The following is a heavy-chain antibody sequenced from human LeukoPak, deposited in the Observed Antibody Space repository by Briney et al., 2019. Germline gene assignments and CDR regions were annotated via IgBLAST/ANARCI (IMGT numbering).Heavy chain of an antibody. D-gene: IGHD6-19*01. Sequence: SETLSLTCAVYGGSFSGYYWSWIRQPPGKGLEWIGEINHSGSTNYNPSLKGRVTISVDTSKNQFSLKLSSVTAADTAVYYCARGEHSSGWDLRYYFDYWGQGTLVTVSS. CDR1: GGSFSGYY. CDR2: INHSGST. CDR3: ARGEHSSGWDLRYYFDY. V-gene: IGHV4-34*01. J-gene: IGHJ4*02.